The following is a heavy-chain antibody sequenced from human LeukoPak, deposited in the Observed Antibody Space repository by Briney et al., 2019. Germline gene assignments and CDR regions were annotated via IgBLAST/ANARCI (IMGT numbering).Heavy chain of an antibody. CDR2: IYYDGST. J-gene: IGHJ4*02. CDR1: GGSISSSSYY. D-gene: IGHD6-19*01. Sequence: PSETLSLTCTVSGGSISSSSYYWGWIRQPPGKGLEWIGTIYYDGSTFYNPSLKSRVTISVDTSKNQFSLKLSSVTAADTAVYYCGRSGWPSYFDYWGQGTLVTVSS. CDR3: GRSGWPSYFDY. V-gene: IGHV4-39*01.